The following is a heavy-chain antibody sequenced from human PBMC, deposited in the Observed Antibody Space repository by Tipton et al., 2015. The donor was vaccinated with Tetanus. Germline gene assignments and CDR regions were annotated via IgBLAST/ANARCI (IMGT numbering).Heavy chain of an antibody. CDR2: IKRKTDGGTT. J-gene: IGHJ4*02. V-gene: IGHV3-15*01. CDR1: GFTFSNAW. Sequence: SLRLSCAASGFTFSNAWMNWVRQAPGKGLEWVGHIKRKTDGGTTDYAAPVKGRFTISRDNSKNTLYMQMNSLRAEDTAVYYCARDRGYYGSGSYTYFDYWGQGTLVTVSS. CDR3: ARDRGYYGSGSYTYFDY. D-gene: IGHD3-10*01.